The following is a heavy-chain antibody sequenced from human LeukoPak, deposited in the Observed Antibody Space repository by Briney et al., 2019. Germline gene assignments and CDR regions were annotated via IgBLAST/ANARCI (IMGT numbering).Heavy chain of an antibody. CDR1: GFAFGNYA. D-gene: IGHD2-21*02. J-gene: IGHJ4*02. CDR3: ARPLLAYCGGDCYNPPDY. V-gene: IGHV3-49*04. Sequence: SLRLSCTGSGFAFGNYAMSWVRQAPGKGLERVGFIRSKAYGGTTEYAASVKGRFTISRDDSKSIAYLQMNSMKTEDTAVYYCARPLLAYCGGDCYNPPDYWGQGTLVTVSS. CDR2: IRSKAYGGTT.